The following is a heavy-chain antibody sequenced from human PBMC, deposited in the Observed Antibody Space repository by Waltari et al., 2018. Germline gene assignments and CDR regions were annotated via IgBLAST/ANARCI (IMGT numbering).Heavy chain of an antibody. CDR1: GYTFTGYY. CDR3: ARHFDY. J-gene: IGHJ4*02. CDR2: SNPNSAVP. Sequence: QVQLVQYGAEVKKPGASVKVSCKASGYTFTGYYMHWVRQAPGQGLEWMGRSNPNSAVPNDARKFQGRCTMTRDTSISTAYMELSRLRSDDTAVYYCARHFDYWGQGTLVTVSS. V-gene: IGHV1-2*06.